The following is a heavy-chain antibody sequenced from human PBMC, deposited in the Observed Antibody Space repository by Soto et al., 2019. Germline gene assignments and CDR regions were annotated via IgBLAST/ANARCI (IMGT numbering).Heavy chain of an antibody. CDR1: GGSISSSNW. CDR3: AKYCSSTSCYGGEDAFDI. D-gene: IGHD2-2*01. V-gene: IGHV4-4*02. Sequence: QVQLQESGPGLVKPSGTLSLTCAVSGGSISSSNWWSWILQPPGKGLEWIGEIYHSGSTNYNPSLKSRVTIAVDKSKNQFSLKLSSVTAADTAVYYCAKYCSSTSCYGGEDAFDIWGQGTMVTVSS. CDR2: IYHSGST. J-gene: IGHJ3*02.